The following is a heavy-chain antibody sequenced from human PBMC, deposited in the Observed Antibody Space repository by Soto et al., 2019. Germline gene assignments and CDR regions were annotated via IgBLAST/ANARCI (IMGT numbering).Heavy chain of an antibody. D-gene: IGHD2-2*01. J-gene: IGHJ6*02. CDR1: GFTFSSYA. Sequence: GGSLRLSCAASGFTFSSYAMSWVRQAPGKGLEWVSAISGSGGSTYYADSVKGRLTISRDNSKNKLYLQMNSLRAEDTAVYYCAKGDCSSTSCYSPYGMDVWGQGTTVTVSS. V-gene: IGHV3-23*01. CDR2: ISGSGGST. CDR3: AKGDCSSTSCYSPYGMDV.